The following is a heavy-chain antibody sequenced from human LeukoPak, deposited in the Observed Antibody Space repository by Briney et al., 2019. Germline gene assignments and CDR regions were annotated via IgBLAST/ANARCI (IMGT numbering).Heavy chain of an antibody. V-gene: IGHV3-74*01. D-gene: IGHD2-2*01. CDR1: GFTFSNYW. CDR3: ARDGYCSSTSCYYFDY. J-gene: IGHJ4*02. CDR2: INSDGSST. Sequence: GGSLRLSCAASGFTFSNYWIHWVRQAPGKGLVWGSRINSDGSSTSYAESVKGRFTISRDNAKNTLYLQMNSLRAEDTAVYYCARDGYCSSTSCYYFDYWGQGTLVTVSS.